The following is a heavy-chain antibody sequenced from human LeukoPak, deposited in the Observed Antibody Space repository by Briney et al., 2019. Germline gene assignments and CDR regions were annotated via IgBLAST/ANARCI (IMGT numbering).Heavy chain of an antibody. J-gene: IGHJ5*02. Sequence: GASVKVSCKASGYTFTGYYMHWVRQAPGQGLEWMGWINPNSGGTNYAQKFQGRVTMTRDTSISTAYMELSRLRSGDTAVYYWSREGGVRGVISEHWFDPWGQGTLVTVSS. CDR3: SREGGVRGVISEHWFDP. V-gene: IGHV1-2*02. CDR2: INPNSGGT. D-gene: IGHD3-10*01. CDR1: GYTFTGYY.